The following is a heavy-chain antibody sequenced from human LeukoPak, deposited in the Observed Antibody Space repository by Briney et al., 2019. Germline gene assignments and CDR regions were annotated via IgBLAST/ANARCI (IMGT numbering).Heavy chain of an antibody. Sequence: GGSLRLSCAASGFTFSSYGMHWVRQAPGKGLVWVAVIWYDGSNKYYADSVKGRFTISRDNSKNTLYLQMNSLRVDDTAVYYRARDRGGAESHGFDAFDLWGQGTIVTVSS. CDR3: ARDRGGAESHGFDAFDL. D-gene: IGHD2-15*01. V-gene: IGHV3-33*01. CDR2: IWYDGSNK. CDR1: GFTFSSYG. J-gene: IGHJ3*01.